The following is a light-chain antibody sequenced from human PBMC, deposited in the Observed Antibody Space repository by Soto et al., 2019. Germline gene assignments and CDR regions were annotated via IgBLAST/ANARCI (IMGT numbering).Light chain of an antibody. Sequence: QSALTQPASVSGSPGQSITISCTGTSSDVGGYNYVSWYQQKPGKAPKVMIYDVNNRPSGVSNRFSGSKSGNTASLTISGLQAEDEADYYCCSYTSSTSLVLFGGGTKLNVL. CDR2: DVN. CDR3: CSYTSSTSLVL. V-gene: IGLV2-14*01. CDR1: SSDVGGYNY. J-gene: IGLJ2*01.